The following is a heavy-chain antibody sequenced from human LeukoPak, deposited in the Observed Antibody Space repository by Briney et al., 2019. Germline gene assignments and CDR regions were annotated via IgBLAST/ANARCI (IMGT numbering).Heavy chain of an antibody. CDR3: ARDYGDIPPDWYYDL. J-gene: IGHJ2*01. D-gene: IGHD4-17*01. CDR1: GGSINSGSQY. V-gene: IGHV4-61*02. Sequence: SETLSLTCTVSGGSINSGSQYWSWIRQPAGKGLEWIGRIYTSGGTNYNPSLKSRVTISVDTSKNQFSLKLRSVTAADTAVYYCARDYGDIPPDWYYDLWGRGTLVTVSS. CDR2: IYTSGGT.